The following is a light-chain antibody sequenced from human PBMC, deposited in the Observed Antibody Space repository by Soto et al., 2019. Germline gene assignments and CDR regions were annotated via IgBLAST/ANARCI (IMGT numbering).Light chain of an antibody. CDR3: QHYGRSAYT. CDR2: GAS. Sequence: EIVLTQSPGTLSLSPGERATLSCRASQSVSSNYLAWYQQKPGQAPRLLIYGASSTATGIPDRFSGSASGTYSTLTISRLEPEDFVLYYCQHYGRSAYTFGQGTTLEIK. V-gene: IGKV3-20*01. J-gene: IGKJ2*01. CDR1: QSVSSNY.